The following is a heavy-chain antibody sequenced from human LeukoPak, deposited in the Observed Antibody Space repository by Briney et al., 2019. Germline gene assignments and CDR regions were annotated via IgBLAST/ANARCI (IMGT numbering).Heavy chain of an antibody. CDR1: GGSITNYY. CDR3: ARGPYDYVWGSYRYDRLGYYYYYMDV. Sequence: SETLSLTCTVSGGSITNYYWSWIRQPPGKGLEWIGFSYYNGNTNYNPSLKSRVTISVDMSKNQFSLSLRSVTAADTAVYYCARGPYDYVWGSYRYDRLGYYYYYMDVWGKGTTVTVSS. CDR2: SYYNGNT. V-gene: IGHV4-59*01. J-gene: IGHJ6*03. D-gene: IGHD3-16*02.